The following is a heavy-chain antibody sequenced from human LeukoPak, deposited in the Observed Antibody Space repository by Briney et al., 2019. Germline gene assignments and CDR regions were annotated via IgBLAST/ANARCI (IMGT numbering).Heavy chain of an antibody. CDR1: GYTFTGYY. D-gene: IGHD7-27*01. V-gene: IGHV1-2*02. Sequence: ASVKVSCKASGYTFTGYYMHWVRQAPGQGLEWMGWINPNSGDINYAQKFQGRVSMTRDTSISTAYMELSRLRSDDTAVYYCARAYNNWGPYFYYMDVWGKGTTVTVSS. CDR2: INPNSGDI. CDR3: ARAYNNWGPYFYYMDV. J-gene: IGHJ6*03.